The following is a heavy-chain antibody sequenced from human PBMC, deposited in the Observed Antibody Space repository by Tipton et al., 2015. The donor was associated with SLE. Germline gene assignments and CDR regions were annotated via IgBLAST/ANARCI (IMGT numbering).Heavy chain of an antibody. V-gene: IGHV3-30*04. D-gene: IGHD2-15*01. CDR1: GFTFSSYA. J-gene: IGHJ6*02. CDR3: ARVLGGFYGMDV. Sequence: RSLRLSCAASGFTFSSYAMHWVRQAPGKGLEWVAVISYDGSNKYYADSVKGRFTISRDNSKNTLYLQMNSLRAEDTAVYYCARVLGGFYGMDVWGQGTTVTVSS. CDR2: ISYDGSNK.